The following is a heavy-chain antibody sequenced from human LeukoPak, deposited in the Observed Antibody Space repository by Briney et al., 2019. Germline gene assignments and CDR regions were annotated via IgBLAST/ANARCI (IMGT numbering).Heavy chain of an antibody. CDR2: ISYDGSNK. CDR1: GFTFSSYA. D-gene: IGHD3-3*01. CDR3: VRDGVLGDFWSGYPYYFDY. V-gene: IGHV3-30-3*01. J-gene: IGHJ4*02. Sequence: GGSLRLSCAASGFTFSSYAMHWVRQAPGKGLEWVAVISYDGSNKYYADSVKGRFTISRDNSKNTLYLQMNSLRAEDTAVYYCVRDGVLGDFWSGYPYYFDYWGQGTLVTVSS.